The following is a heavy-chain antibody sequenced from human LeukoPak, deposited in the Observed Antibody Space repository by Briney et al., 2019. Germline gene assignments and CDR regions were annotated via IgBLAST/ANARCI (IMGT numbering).Heavy chain of an antibody. Sequence: PGGSLRLSCAASGFTFSSYSMNWVRQAPGKGLEWVSYISSSGSTIYYADSVKGRFTIPRDNAKNSLYLQMNRLRAEDTAVYYCARGLDYGDFNNWFDPWGQGTLVTVSA. CDR3: ARGLDYGDFNNWFDP. CDR2: ISSSGSTI. J-gene: IGHJ5*02. D-gene: IGHD4-17*01. CDR1: GFTFSSYS. V-gene: IGHV3-48*04.